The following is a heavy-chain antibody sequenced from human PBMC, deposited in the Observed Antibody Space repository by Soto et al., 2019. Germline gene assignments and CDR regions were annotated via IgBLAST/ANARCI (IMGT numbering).Heavy chain of an antibody. CDR1: GFPFSDYW. V-gene: IGHV3-74*03. D-gene: IGHD2-15*01. CDR3: ARESVVLVGGTWYYYFGMDV. J-gene: IGHJ6*02. CDR2: INSDGSIR. Sequence: EVQLVESGGGLVQPGGSLRLSCAASGFPFSDYWMHWVRQAPGKGLVWVSRINSDGSIRKYADSVKGRFTISRDTAKNTLYLQMNSLRAEDTGIYYCARESVVLVGGTWYYYFGMDVWGQGTTVTVSS.